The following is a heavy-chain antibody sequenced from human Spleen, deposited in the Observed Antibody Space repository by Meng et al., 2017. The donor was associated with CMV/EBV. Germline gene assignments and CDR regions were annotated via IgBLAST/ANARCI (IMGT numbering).Heavy chain of an antibody. Sequence: SETLSLTCTVSGGSIRSTTHYWAWIRQPPGKGLEWIGNVYYSGVTFDNPSFRSRVTMSADTSKNQFSLSLSSVAAADTAVYYCARARFDYWGQGTLVTVSS. J-gene: IGHJ4*02. CDR1: GGSIRSTTHY. CDR3: ARARFDY. CDR2: VYYSGVT. V-gene: IGHV4-39*07.